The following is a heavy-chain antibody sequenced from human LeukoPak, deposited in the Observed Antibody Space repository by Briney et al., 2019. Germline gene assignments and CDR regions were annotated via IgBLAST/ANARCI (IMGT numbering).Heavy chain of an antibody. CDR3: ASRPYQLLVGKSGDAFDI. CDR1: GGTFSSYA. V-gene: IGHV1-69*13. D-gene: IGHD2-2*01. Sequence: SVKVSCKASGGTFSSYAISWVRQAPGQGLEWMGGIIPIFGTANYAQKFQGRVTITADESTSTAYMELSSLRSEDTAVYYCASRPYQLLVGKSGDAFDIWGRGTMVTVSS. J-gene: IGHJ3*02. CDR2: IIPIFGTA.